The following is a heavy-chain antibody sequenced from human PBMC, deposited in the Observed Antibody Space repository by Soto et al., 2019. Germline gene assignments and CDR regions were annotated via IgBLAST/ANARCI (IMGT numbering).Heavy chain of an antibody. D-gene: IGHD2-8*01. CDR1: GFTFRTYA. CDR3: AKERQPDGLWPFDS. V-gene: IGHV3-23*01. J-gene: IGHJ4*02. CDR2: IVGNGDE. Sequence: GWSLRLSCAATGFTFRTYAMSWVRQAPGKGLEWVAGIVGNGDEYYADTVRGRFTISRDNSNNILYLQMYSLRAEDTAVYYCAKERQPDGLWPFDSWGQGTQVTVSS.